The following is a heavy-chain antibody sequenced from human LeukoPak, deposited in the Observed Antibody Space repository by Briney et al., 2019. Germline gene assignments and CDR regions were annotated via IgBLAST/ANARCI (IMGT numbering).Heavy chain of an antibody. CDR3: AAAHSGSYLPFDY. Sequence: GASVKVSCKASGGTFSSYAISWVRQAPGQGLEWMGGIIPIFGTANYAQKFQGRVTITADESTSTAYMELSSLRSEDTAVYYCAAAHSGSYLPFDYWGQGTLVTVSS. CDR1: GGTFSSYA. J-gene: IGHJ4*02. D-gene: IGHD1-26*01. V-gene: IGHV1-69*13. CDR2: IIPIFGTA.